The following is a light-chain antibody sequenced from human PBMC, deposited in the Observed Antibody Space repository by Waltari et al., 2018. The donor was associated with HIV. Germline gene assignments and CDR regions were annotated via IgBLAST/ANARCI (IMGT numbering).Light chain of an antibody. Sequence: QTVVTQEPSLTVSPGGTVTLTCTFSAGAVTSRNYPTWFQQTPGQAPRALIYSTSSRQSWTPARFSAALLGGKAALTLSGVQPEDEAEYYCLLYYGGAWVVGGGTKLTVL. CDR1: AGAVTSRNY. CDR3: LLYYGGAWV. CDR2: STS. J-gene: IGLJ3*02. V-gene: IGLV7-43*01.